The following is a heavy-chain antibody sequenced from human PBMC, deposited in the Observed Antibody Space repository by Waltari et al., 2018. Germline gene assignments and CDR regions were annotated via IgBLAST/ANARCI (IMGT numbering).Heavy chain of an antibody. D-gene: IGHD6-19*01. CDR1: GVSMDDSCYY. V-gene: IGHV4-39*01. CDR3: VRHRLAWYFDL. J-gene: IGHJ2*01. Sequence: QLQLQESGPGLVKPSETLSLTCTASGVSMDDSCYYWGWIRQPPGKGLEWIGSVYYNGNTHHNPSLKSRVTVSGDTSKNQFSLMLNSVTAADTAVYYCVRHRLAWYFDLWGRGTLVTVSS. CDR2: VYYNGNT.